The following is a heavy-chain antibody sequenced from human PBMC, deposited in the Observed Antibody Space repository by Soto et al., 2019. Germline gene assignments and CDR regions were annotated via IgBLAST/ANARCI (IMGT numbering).Heavy chain of an antibody. Sequence: QVQLQESGPGLVKPSGTLSLTCAVSSGSISSSNWWSWVRQPPGKGLEWIGEIYHIGSTNYNPSLKSRLTISVDNSKNQFSLQLSSVTAADTAVYYCARDVLGYCSSTSCYHWFDPWGQGNLVTVSS. V-gene: IGHV4-4*02. D-gene: IGHD2-2*01. J-gene: IGHJ5*02. CDR3: ARDVLGYCSSTSCYHWFDP. CDR1: SGSISSSNW. CDR2: IYHIGST.